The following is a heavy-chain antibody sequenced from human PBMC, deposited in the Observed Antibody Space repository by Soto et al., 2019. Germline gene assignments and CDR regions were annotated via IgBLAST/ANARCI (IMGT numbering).Heavy chain of an antibody. J-gene: IGHJ4*02. CDR3: ARETSYSSGWYYADY. CDR2: IYYSGST. CDR1: GGSISSYY. Sequence: SETLSLTCTVSGGSISSYYWSWIRQPPGKGLEWIGYIYYSGSTNYNPSLKSRVTISVDTSKNQFSLKLSSVTAADTAVYYCARETSYSSGWYYADYWRQGTLVTVSS. D-gene: IGHD6-19*01. V-gene: IGHV4-59*01.